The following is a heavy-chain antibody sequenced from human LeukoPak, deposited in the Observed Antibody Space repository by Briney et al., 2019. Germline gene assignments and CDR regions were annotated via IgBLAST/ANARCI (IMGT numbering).Heavy chain of an antibody. D-gene: IGHD6-19*01. V-gene: IGHV3-11*01. Sequence: GGSLRLSCAASGFTFSDYYMSWIRQAPGKGLEWVSYISSSGSTIYYADSVKGRFTISRDNAKNSLYLQMNSLRAEDTAVYYCARAFSSGWYNAHPLFSDYWGQGTLVTVSS. CDR1: GFTFSDYY. J-gene: IGHJ4*02. CDR2: ISSSGSTI. CDR3: ARAFSSGWYNAHPLFSDY.